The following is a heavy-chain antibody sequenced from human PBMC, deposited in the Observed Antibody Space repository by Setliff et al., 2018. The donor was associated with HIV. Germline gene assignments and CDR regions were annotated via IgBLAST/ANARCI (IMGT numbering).Heavy chain of an antibody. CDR1: GFTFSSYG. Sequence: GGSLRLSCAASGFTFSSYGMHWVRQAPGKGLEWVAFIRYDGSNKYYADSVKGRFTISRDNSKSTLYLQMNSLRPEDRAVYYCATTHHYARSGYYGWGQGILVTVSS. CDR3: ATTHHYARSGYYG. V-gene: IGHV3-30*02. J-gene: IGHJ4*02. D-gene: IGHD3-22*01. CDR2: IRYDGSNK.